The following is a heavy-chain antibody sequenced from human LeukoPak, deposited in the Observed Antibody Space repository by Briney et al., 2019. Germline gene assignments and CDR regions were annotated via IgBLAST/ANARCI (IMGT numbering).Heavy chain of an antibody. Sequence: PGGSLRLSCAASGCTFSSYWMHWLRQAPGRGLVWVSRINSDGSSTSYADSVKGRSTTSIDKSKNTLYLQMNSLRAEDTAVYYCVLGYDSSGYYGPHYDFDIWGQGTMVTVSS. CDR1: GCTFSSYW. J-gene: IGHJ3*02. CDR2: INSDGSST. V-gene: IGHV3-74*01. D-gene: IGHD3-22*01. CDR3: VLGYDSSGYYGPHYDFDI.